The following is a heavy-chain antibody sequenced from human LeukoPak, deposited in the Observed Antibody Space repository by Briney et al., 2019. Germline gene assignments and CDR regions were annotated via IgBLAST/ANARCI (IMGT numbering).Heavy chain of an antibody. D-gene: IGHD1-26*01. V-gene: IGHV3-23*01. Sequence: PGGSLRLSCAASGLTFSSYAMNWVRQAPGKGLEWVSTISYSGGSTYYVDSVKGRFTISRDNSKNTLYLQLNSLRAEDTAVYYCAKAASGSYLYYFDYWGQGTLVTVSS. CDR1: GLTFSSYA. CDR3: AKAASGSYLYYFDY. CDR2: ISYSGGST. J-gene: IGHJ4*02.